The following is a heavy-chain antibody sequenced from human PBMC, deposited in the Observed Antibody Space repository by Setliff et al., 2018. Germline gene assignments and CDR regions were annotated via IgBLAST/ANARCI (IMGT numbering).Heavy chain of an antibody. CDR1: GFTFSTYE. CDR3: ACPDISTGLSDY. Sequence: PVGSLRLSCAASGFTFSTYEMNWVRQAPGKGLEWVSDISSSGSTIFYADSVKGRFTISRDNAKKSLYLQMNSLRAEDTAVYYCACPDISTGLSDYWGQGTLVTVSS. J-gene: IGHJ4*02. V-gene: IGHV3-48*03. D-gene: IGHD3-9*01. CDR2: ISSSGSTI.